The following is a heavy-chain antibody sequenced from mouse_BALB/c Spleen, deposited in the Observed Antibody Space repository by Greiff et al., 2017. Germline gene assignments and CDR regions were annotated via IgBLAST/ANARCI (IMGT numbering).Heavy chain of an antibody. CDR3: ARSYGNHGAWVAY. Sequence: EVQRVESGGGLVKPGGSLKLSCAASGFTFSDYYMYWVRQTPEKRLEWVETISDGGSYTYYPDSVKGRFTISRDNAKNNLYLQMSSLKSEDTAMYYCARSYGNHGAWVAYWGQGTGHCLC. V-gene: IGHV5-4*02. CDR1: GFTFSDYY. D-gene: IGHD2-10*02. J-gene: IGHJ3*01. CDR2: ISDGGSYT.